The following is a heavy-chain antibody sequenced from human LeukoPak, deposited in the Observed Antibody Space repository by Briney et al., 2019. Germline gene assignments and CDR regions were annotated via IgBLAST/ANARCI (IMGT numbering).Heavy chain of an antibody. J-gene: IGHJ5*02. CDR1: GFTFSSYT. V-gene: IGHV3-21*01. CDR3: ARNYDTSSVDGWFDP. CDR2: IGSSSTNI. D-gene: IGHD1-7*01. Sequence: GGSLRLSCAASGFTFSSYTMNWVRCAPGKGLEWVSSIGSSSTNIYYSDSVKGRFTISRDNAKNSLYLQMNTLRAEDTAVYYCARNYDTSSVDGWFDPWGQGTLVTVSS.